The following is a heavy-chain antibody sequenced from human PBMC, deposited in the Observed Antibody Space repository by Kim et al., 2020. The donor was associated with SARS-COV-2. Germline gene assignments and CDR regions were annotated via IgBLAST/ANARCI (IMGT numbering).Heavy chain of an antibody. Sequence: YADSVKGRFTITRGNSKNTLYLQMNSLRAEDTAVYYCATGSGSYFTWFDPWGQGTLVTVSS. CDR3: ATGSGSYFTWFDP. D-gene: IGHD3-10*01. V-gene: IGHV3-30*02. J-gene: IGHJ5*02.